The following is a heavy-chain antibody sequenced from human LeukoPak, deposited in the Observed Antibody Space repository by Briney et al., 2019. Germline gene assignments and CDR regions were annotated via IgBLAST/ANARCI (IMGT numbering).Heavy chain of an antibody. CDR3: AKRRYSSSSWDYFDY. CDR2: ISYDGSNK. V-gene: IGHV3-30*18. Sequence: GGSLRPSCAASGFTLSSYGMHWVRQAPGKGLGWGAVISYDGSNKYYADSVKGRFTISRDNSKNTLYLQMNSLRAEDTAVYYCAKRRYSSSSWDYFDYWGQGTLVTVSS. J-gene: IGHJ4*02. CDR1: GFTLSSYG. D-gene: IGHD6-6*01.